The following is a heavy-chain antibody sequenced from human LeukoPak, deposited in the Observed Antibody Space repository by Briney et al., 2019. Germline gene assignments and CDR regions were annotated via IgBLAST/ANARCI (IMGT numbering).Heavy chain of an antibody. D-gene: IGHD2-21*01. V-gene: IGHV3-74*01. CDR2: VNSDESST. Sequence: GGSLRLSCAASGFTFSSRWTHWVGQAPGKGLVWVSHVNSDESSTNYADSVKGRFTISRDNTKNTLYLQMNSLRAEDTAVYYCASDDSYAFDIWGQGTMVTVSS. CDR1: GFTFSSRW. J-gene: IGHJ3*02. CDR3: ASDDSYAFDI.